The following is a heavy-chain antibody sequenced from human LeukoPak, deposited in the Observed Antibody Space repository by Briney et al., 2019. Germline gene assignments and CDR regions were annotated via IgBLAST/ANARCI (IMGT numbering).Heavy chain of an antibody. CDR1: GFTFSADW. CDR2: INGDMTAI. Sequence: GGSLRLSCVASGFTFSADWMHWVRQAPGKRPVWVARINGDMTAINYADSVRGRFTISRDNAKNSLYLQMNSLRAEDTAVYYCAREGIGYDCVFDYWGQGTLVTVSS. V-gene: IGHV3-74*01. D-gene: IGHD5-12*01. J-gene: IGHJ4*02. CDR3: AREGIGYDCVFDY.